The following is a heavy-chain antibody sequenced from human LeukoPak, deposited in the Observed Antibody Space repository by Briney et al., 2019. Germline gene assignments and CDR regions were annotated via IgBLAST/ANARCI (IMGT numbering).Heavy chain of an antibody. CDR2: IWYDGSNK. Sequence: GGSLRLSCAASGFTFSSYGMHWVRQAPGKGLEWVAVIWYDGSNKYYADSVKGRFTISRDNSKNTLYPQMNSLRAEDTAVYYCAKGAVAGTFLCDYWGQGTLVTVSS. D-gene: IGHD6-19*01. V-gene: IGHV3-33*06. J-gene: IGHJ4*02. CDR3: AKGAVAGTFLCDY. CDR1: GFTFSSYG.